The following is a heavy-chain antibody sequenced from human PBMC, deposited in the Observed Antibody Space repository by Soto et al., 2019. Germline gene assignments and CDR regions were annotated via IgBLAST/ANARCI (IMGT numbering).Heavy chain of an antibody. CDR3: ATDKGPHCSSTSCYLMDY. CDR2: FDPEDGET. Sequence: ASVKVSCKVSGYTLTELSMHWVRQAPGKGLEWMGGFDPEDGETIYAQKFQGRVTMTEDTPTDTAYMELSSLRSEDTAVYYCATDKGPHCSSTSCYLMDYWGQGTLVTVSS. D-gene: IGHD2-2*01. J-gene: IGHJ4*02. CDR1: GYTLTELS. V-gene: IGHV1-24*01.